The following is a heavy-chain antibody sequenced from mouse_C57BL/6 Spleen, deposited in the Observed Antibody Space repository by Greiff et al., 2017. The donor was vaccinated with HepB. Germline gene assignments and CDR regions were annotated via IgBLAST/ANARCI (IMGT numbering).Heavy chain of an antibody. J-gene: IGHJ3*01. D-gene: IGHD1-1*01. Sequence: QVQLQQPGAELVKPGASVKLSCKASGYTFTSYWMHWVKQRPGQGLEWIGMIHPNSGSTNYNEKFKSKATLTVDKSSSTAYMQLSSLTSEDSAVYYCASDGYYGSRYGWFAYWGQGTLVTVSA. CDR3: ASDGYYGSRYGWFAY. V-gene: IGHV1-64*01. CDR1: GYTFTSYW. CDR2: IHPNSGST.